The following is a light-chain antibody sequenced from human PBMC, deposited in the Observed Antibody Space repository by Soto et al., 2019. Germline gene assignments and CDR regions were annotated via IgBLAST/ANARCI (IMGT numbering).Light chain of an antibody. V-gene: IGKV3D-15*01. CDR3: QQYGSSGT. J-gene: IGKJ1*01. CDR1: HSVSSY. CDR2: DAS. Sequence: PGERATLSCRASHSVSSYLAWYQQKPGQAPRLLIYDASNRATGIPARFSGSGSGTEFTLTINSLQAEDSAVYYCQQYGSSGTFGQGTKVDIK.